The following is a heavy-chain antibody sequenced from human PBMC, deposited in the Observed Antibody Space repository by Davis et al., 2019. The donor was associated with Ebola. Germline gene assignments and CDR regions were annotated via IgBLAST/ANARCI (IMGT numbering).Heavy chain of an antibody. J-gene: IGHJ6*02. Sequence: PGGSLRLSCAASGFTFSSYAMSWVRQAPGKGLEWVSAISGSGGNTYYADSVKGRFTISRDNSKNTLYLQMNSLRAEDTAVYYCAKWGARYCSGGSCYSGGMDVWGQGTTVTVSS. V-gene: IGHV3-23*01. CDR2: ISGSGGNT. D-gene: IGHD2-15*01. CDR1: GFTFSSYA. CDR3: AKWGARYCSGGSCYSGGMDV.